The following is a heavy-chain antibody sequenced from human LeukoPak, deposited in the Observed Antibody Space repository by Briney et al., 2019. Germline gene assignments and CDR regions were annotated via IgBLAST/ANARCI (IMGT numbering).Heavy chain of an antibody. V-gene: IGHV1-69*13. CDR3: ARDPRPKTYYYGSGSYSPNWFDP. Sequence: SVKVSCKASGGTFSSYAISWMRQAPGQGLEWMGGIIPIFGTANYAQKFQGRVTITADESTSTAYMELSSLRSEDTAVYYCARDPRPKTYYYGSGSYSPNWFDPWGQGTLVTVSS. CDR1: GGTFSSYA. D-gene: IGHD3-10*01. CDR2: IIPIFGTA. J-gene: IGHJ5*02.